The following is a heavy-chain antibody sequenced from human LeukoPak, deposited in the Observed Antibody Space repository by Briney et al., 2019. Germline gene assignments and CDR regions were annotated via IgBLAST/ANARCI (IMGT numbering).Heavy chain of an antibody. CDR1: GGSISSSSYY. CDR3: ARGRRRQYYFDY. CDR2: IYYSGST. J-gene: IGHJ4*02. V-gene: IGHV4-39*07. Sequence: SETLSLTCTVSGGSISSSSYYWGWIRQPPGKGLEWIGSIYYSGSTYYNPSLKSRVTISVGTSKNQFSLKLSSVTAADTAVYYCARGRRRQYYFDYWGQGTLVTVSS.